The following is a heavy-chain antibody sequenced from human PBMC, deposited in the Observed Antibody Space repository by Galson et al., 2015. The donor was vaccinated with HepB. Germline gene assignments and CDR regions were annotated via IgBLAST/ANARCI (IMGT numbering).Heavy chain of an antibody. V-gene: IGHV3-30*03. D-gene: IGHD5-18*01. J-gene: IGHJ4*02. CDR2: ISNDGRNT. Sequence: LRLSCAASGFTLSSYGMHWVRQAPGKGLQWVALISNDGRNTYYVDSVQGRFTISRDSSKNTLYVQMNSLRPEDTAVYYCARDRGYSSGSELDYWGQGTPVTVSS. CDR3: ARDRGYSSGSELDY. CDR1: GFTLSSYG.